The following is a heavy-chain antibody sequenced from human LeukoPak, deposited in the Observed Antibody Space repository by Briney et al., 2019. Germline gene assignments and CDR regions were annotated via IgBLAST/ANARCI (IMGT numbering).Heavy chain of an antibody. Sequence: ASVKVSCKASGYTFARYGISWVRQPPGQGLEWMGWISANSGYTNYAQNLQGRLTMTTDTSTSTAYMELRSLRADDTAMYYCTRDPAHEEVRGIFIPYFDCWGQGTLVTVSS. V-gene: IGHV1-18*01. D-gene: IGHD3-10*01. J-gene: IGHJ4*02. CDR3: TRDPAHEEVRGIFIPYFDC. CDR2: ISANSGYT. CDR1: GYTFARYG.